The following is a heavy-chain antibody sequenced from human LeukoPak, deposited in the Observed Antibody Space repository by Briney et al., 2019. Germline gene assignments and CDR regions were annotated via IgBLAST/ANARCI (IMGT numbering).Heavy chain of an antibody. CDR1: GFTFSSYS. CDR2: IFSDGST. CDR3: VSGTIVGARGADN. Sequence: PGGSLRLSCAASGFTFSSYSMNWVRQAPGKGLEWVSVIFSDGSTYYADSVKGRFTISRDNANNLLYLQMNSLRAEDTAVYYCVSGTIVGARGADNWGQGTLVTVSS. D-gene: IGHD1-26*01. J-gene: IGHJ4*02. V-gene: IGHV3-48*04.